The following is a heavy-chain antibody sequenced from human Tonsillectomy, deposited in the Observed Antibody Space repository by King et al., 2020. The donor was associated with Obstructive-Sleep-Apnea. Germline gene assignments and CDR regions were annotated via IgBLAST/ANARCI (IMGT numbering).Heavy chain of an antibody. D-gene: IGHD3-16*01. CDR2: INGGNVDT. J-gene: IGHJ5*02. CDR3: ARGWHVTGTWFDP. CDR1: GYPFSTYA. V-gene: IGHV1-3*01. Sequence: SGAEVKKPGASVKVSCKASGYPFSTYAMHWVRQAPGQRLEWMGRINGGNVDTKYSQRFQSRVTITSDTSAHIVYMELRGLRSEDTAVYYCARGWHVTGTWFDPWGQGTLVTGSS.